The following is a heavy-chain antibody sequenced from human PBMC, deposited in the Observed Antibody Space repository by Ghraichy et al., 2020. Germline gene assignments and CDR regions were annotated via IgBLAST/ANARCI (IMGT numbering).Heavy chain of an antibody. V-gene: IGHV3-7*01. D-gene: IGHD1-1*01. Sequence: GGSLRLTCAASGFTFSNFWMSWVRQAPGKGLEWVANIKEDGSDKYYVDSVKGRFIISRDNAKNSLFLQMSSLRAEDTAVYFCVRWGRDAQLQRRAYFYYGMDVWGQGTTVTVSS. CDR1: GFTFSNFW. J-gene: IGHJ6*02. CDR2: IKEDGSDK. CDR3: VRWGRDAQLQRRAYFYYGMDV.